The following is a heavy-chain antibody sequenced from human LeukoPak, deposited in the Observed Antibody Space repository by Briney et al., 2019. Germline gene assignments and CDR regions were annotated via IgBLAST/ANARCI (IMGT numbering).Heavy chain of an antibody. CDR1: GGSISSSSYY. CDR3: ATQYYYDSSGYHG. V-gene: IGHV4-39*07. D-gene: IGHD3-22*01. J-gene: IGHJ4*02. CDR2: IYYSGST. Sequence: KPSETLSLTCTVSGGSISSSSYYWGWIRQPPGKGLEWIGSIYYSGSTYYNPSLKSRVTISVDTSKNQFSLKLSSVTAADTAVYYCATQYYYDSSGYHGWGQGTLVTVSS.